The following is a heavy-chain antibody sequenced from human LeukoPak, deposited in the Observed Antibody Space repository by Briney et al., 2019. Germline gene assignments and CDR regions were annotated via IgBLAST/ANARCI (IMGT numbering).Heavy chain of an antibody. V-gene: IGHV3-23*01. CDR2: ISGSGGST. Sequence: QTGGSLRLYCAASGFTFSSYAMSWVRQAPGKGLDRVSAISGSGGSTYYADSVKGRFTISRDNSKNTLYLQMNSLRAEDTAVYYCAKDWSGYDAFDIWGQGTMVTVSS. CDR1: GFTFSSYA. J-gene: IGHJ3*02. D-gene: IGHD3-3*01. CDR3: AKDWSGYDAFDI.